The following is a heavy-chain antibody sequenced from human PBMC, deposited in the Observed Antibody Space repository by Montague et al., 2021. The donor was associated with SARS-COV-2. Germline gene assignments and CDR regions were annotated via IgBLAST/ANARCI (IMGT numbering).Heavy chain of an antibody. CDR2: VYTAVRT. J-gene: IGHJ4*02. D-gene: IGHD6-13*01. Sequence: SETLSLTCNVSGASINDYYWNWLRQSPGKGLEWIGYVYTAVRTSYNPSLKGRVTISLDTSKNQISLKLTSMTAADAAVYFCARRAAGGLFYFDYWGLGTLVSVSS. CDR3: ARRAAGGLFYFDY. CDR1: GASINDYY. V-gene: IGHV4-59*01.